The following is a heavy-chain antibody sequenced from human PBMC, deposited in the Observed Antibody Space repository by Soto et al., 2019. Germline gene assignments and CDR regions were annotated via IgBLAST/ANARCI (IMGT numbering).Heavy chain of an antibody. CDR1: GFTFSSYW. Sequence: EVQLVESGGALVQPGGSLRLSCAASGFTFSSYWMHWVRQAPGKGLLWVSRINGDGSTTTYADSVKGRFIISRDNAKKMLYLQMNSMTAEDTAVYYCARPRYDGSGTPFDHWGQGTLVTVSS. D-gene: IGHD3-22*01. V-gene: IGHV3-74*01. CDR2: INGDGSTT. J-gene: IGHJ4*02. CDR3: ARPRYDGSGTPFDH.